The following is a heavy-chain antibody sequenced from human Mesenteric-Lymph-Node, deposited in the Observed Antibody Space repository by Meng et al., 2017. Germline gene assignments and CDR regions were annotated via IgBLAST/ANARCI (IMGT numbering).Heavy chain of an antibody. CDR2: IYTSGST. V-gene: IGHV4-4*07. Sequence: SETLSLTCTVSGGSISSYYWSWIRQPAGKGLEWIGRIYTSGSTNYNPSLKSRVTMSVDTSKNQFSLKLNSVTAADTAVYYCARDQGDYYDIFMDVWGQGTTVTVSS. CDR3: ARDQGDYYDIFMDV. J-gene: IGHJ6*02. D-gene: IGHD3-9*01. CDR1: GGSISSYY.